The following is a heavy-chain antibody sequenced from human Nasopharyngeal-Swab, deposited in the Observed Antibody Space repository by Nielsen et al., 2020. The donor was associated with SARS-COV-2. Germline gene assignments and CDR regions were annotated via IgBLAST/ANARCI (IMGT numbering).Heavy chain of an antibody. CDR1: GFTFDDYA. Sequence: SLKISCAASGFTFDDYAMHWVRQAPGKGLEWVSGISWNSGSIGYADSVKGRFTISRDNAKNSLYLQMNSLRAEDTALYYCAKDTSSYISGWLDPWGQGTLVTVSS. D-gene: IGHD6-13*01. CDR3: AKDTSSYISGWLDP. J-gene: IGHJ5*02. V-gene: IGHV3-9*01. CDR2: ISWNSGSI.